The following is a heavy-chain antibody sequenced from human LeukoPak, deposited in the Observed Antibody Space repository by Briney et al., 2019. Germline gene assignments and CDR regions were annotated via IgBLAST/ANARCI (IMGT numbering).Heavy chain of an antibody. CDR3: ARAYNWLPFGH. J-gene: IGHJ5*02. D-gene: IGHD1-20*01. CDR1: GGSFSGYY. V-gene: IGHV4-34*01. CDR2: INHSGST. Sequence: SETLSLTCAVYGGSFSGYYWSWIRQPPGKGLEWIGEINHSGSTNYNPSLKSRVTISVDTSKNQFSLKLSSVTAADTAVYYCARAYNWLPFGHWGQGTLVTVSS.